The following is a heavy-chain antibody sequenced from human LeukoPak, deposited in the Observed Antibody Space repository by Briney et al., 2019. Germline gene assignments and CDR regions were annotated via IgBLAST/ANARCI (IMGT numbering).Heavy chain of an antibody. V-gene: IGHV1-8*03. CDR3: AREGLDF. Sequence: ASVKVSCKASGYTFTSYDINWVRQATGQGLEWIGYMNPNSGNTGYAQRFQGRVTITTDTSISTAYMELSTLRSEDTAVYYCAREGLDFWGQGTLVTVSS. CDR1: GYTFTSYD. CDR2: MNPNSGNT. J-gene: IGHJ4*02.